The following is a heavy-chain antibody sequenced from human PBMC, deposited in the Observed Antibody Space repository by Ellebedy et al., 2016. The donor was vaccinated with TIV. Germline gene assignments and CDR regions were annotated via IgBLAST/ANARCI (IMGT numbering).Heavy chain of an antibody. CDR3: ARVYGDYRMDV. CDR1: GSTFSSYS. D-gene: IGHD4/OR15-4a*01. Sequence: GESLKISCAASGSTFSSYSMNWVRQAPGKGLEWVSSISSSSGYRYYADSVKGRFTISRDNAKNSLYLQMNSLRAEDTAVYYCARVYGDYRMDVWGQGTTVTVSS. V-gene: IGHV3-21*01. CDR2: ISSSSGYR. J-gene: IGHJ6*02.